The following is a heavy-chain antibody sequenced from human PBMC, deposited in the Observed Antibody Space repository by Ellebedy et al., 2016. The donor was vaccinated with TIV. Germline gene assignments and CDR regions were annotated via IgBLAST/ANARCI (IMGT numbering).Heavy chain of an antibody. J-gene: IGHJ6*02. CDR2: INPDSGGT. CDR1: GYTFSTYI. CDR3: ARVLRATSGMDV. V-gene: IGHV1-2*02. D-gene: IGHD4/OR15-4a*01. Sequence: ASVKVSCKTSGYTFSTYIYSWVRQAPGQGLEWMGWINPDSGGTNFPQKLQGRVTMTRDTSVNTAYMELSRLQSDDTAVYYCARVLRATSGMDVWGQGTTVTVS.